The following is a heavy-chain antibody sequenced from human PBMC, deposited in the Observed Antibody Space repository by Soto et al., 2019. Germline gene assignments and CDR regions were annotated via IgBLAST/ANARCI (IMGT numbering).Heavy chain of an antibody. V-gene: IGHV2-26*01. CDR3: ARIPDYYDSSGYYDDY. CDR2: IFSYDEK. Sequence: SGPTLVNPTETLTLTCTVSGFSLSNARMGVSWIRQPPGKALEWLAHIFSYDEKSYSTSLKCRLTISKDTSKSQVVLTMTNMDPVDTATYYCARIPDYYDSSGYYDDYWGQGTLVTVSS. J-gene: IGHJ4*02. D-gene: IGHD3-22*01. CDR1: GFSLSNARMG.